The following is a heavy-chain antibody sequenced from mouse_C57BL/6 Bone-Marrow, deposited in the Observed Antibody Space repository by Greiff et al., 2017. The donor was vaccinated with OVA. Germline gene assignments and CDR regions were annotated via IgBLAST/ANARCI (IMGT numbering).Heavy chain of an antibody. V-gene: IGHV1-82*01. J-gene: IGHJ2*01. CDR2: IYPGDGDT. CDR3: ARWDGRGY. CDR1: GYAFSSSW. D-gene: IGHD1-1*01. Sequence: VQLQQSGPELVKPGASVKISCKASGYAFSSSWMNWVKQRPGTGLEWIGRIYPGDGDTNYNGKFKGKATLTADKSSSTAYMQLSSLTSEDSAVYFCARWDGRGYWGQGTTLTVSS.